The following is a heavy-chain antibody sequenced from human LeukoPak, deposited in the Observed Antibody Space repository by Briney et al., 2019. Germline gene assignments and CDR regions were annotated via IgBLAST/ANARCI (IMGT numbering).Heavy chain of an antibody. Sequence: SETLSLTCAVYGGSFSGYYWSWIRQPPGKGLEWIGEINHSRSTNYNPSLKSRVTISVDTSKNQFSLKLSSVTAADTAVYYCARFDKDIVVVPAATYYFDYWGQGTLLTVSS. CDR3: ARFDKDIVVVPAATYYFDY. D-gene: IGHD2-2*01. J-gene: IGHJ4*02. CDR2: INHSRST. V-gene: IGHV4-34*01. CDR1: GGSFSGYY.